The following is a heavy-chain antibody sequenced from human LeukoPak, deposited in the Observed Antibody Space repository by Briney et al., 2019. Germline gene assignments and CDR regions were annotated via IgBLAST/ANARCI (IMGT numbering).Heavy chain of an antibody. CDR2: ISYDGSNK. D-gene: IGHD5-18*01. Sequence: PGGSLRLSCAASGFAFNCYGMHWVRQAPGKGLEWVALISYDGSNKYYADSVKGRFTISRDNSKNTLYLQMNSLRAEDTAVYYCAKDRYTYGTEYFDYWGQGTLVTVSS. CDR3: AKDRYTYGTEYFDY. J-gene: IGHJ4*02. CDR1: GFAFNCYG. V-gene: IGHV3-30*18.